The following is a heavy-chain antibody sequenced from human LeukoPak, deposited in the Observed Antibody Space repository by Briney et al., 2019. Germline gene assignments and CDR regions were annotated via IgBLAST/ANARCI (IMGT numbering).Heavy chain of an antibody. CDR1: GGSFSGYY. D-gene: IGHD3-10*02. CDR3: ARSKMFDYALDV. Sequence: SETLSLTCAVYGGSFSGYYWSWIRQPPGKGLEWIGEINHSGSTNYNPSLKSRVTISVDTSKNQFSLKLSSVTAADTAVYYCARSKMFDYALDVWGKGTTVTISS. J-gene: IGHJ6*04. V-gene: IGHV4-34*01. CDR2: INHSGST.